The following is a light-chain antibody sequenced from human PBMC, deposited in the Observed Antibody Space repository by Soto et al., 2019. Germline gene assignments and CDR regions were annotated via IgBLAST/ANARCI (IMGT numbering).Light chain of an antibody. CDR1: QSISSS. V-gene: IGKV1-39*01. CDR2: AAS. Sequence: DIQMTQSPSSLSASVGDRVTITCRASQSISSSLNWYQQKPGRAPKVLIYAASSLQSGVPSRFSGSGSGTDFTLNISSLQPEDFETYYWQQSYSTPQTFGQGTKVDSK. J-gene: IGKJ1*01. CDR3: QQSYSTPQT.